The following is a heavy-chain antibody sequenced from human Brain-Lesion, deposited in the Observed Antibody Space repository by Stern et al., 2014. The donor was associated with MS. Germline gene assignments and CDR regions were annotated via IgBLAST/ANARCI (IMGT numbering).Heavy chain of an antibody. CDR3: AGHDSVPRPSHFYSGRDRGPGYFDY. D-gene: IGHD1-26*01. CDR2: IYYSGFT. J-gene: IGHJ4*02. V-gene: IGHV4-39*01. Sequence: VQLVESGPGLVKPSETLSLTCTVSGGSISSSSYYWAWIRQPPGKGLEWIGNIYYSGFTYYTPSLKSRVTISVATSTNKFSLKLGLWPAADTAFYLCAGHDSVPRPSHFYSGRDRGPGYFDYWGQGTLVTVSS. CDR1: GGSISSSSYY.